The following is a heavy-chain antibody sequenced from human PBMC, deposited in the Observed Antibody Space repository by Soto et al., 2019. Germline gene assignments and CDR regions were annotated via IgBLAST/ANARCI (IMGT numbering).Heavy chain of an antibody. V-gene: IGHV4-39*01. J-gene: IGHJ5*02. CDR1: GGSISSSSYY. D-gene: IGHD3-22*01. CDR3: AGGSSSGAERFDP. CDR2: IYYSGST. Sequence: QLQLQESGPGLVNPSENLSLTCTVSGGSISSSSYYWGWIRQPPGKGLEWIGSIYYSGSTYYNPSLKSRVTISVDTSKNQFSLKLSSVTAADTAVYYCAGGSSSGAERFDPWGQGTLVTVSS.